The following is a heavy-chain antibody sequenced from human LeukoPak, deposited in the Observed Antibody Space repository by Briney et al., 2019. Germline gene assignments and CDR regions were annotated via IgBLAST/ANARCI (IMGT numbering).Heavy chain of an antibody. V-gene: IGHV4-34*01. Sequence: SETLSLTCAVYGGSFSGYYWSWIRQPPGKGLEWIGEINHSGSTNYNPSLKSRVTISVDTSKNQFSLKLSSVTAADTAVYYCARSMSRAPAAGYWGQGTLVTVSS. CDR3: ARSMSRAPAAGY. J-gene: IGHJ4*02. D-gene: IGHD2-2*01. CDR2: INHSGST. CDR1: GGSFSGYY.